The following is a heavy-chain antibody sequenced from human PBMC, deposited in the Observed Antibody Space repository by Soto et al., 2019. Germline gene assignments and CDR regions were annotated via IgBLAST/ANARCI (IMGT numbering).Heavy chain of an antibody. J-gene: IGHJ3*02. CDR1: GGSISSGSYY. V-gene: IGHV4-31*03. CDR2: IYYSGST. D-gene: IGHD3-22*01. CDR3: ARDPLEYYYDSSGKGPGAFDI. Sequence: PSETLSLTCTVSGGSISSGSYYWSWIRQHPGKGLEWIGYIYYSGSTYYNPSLKSRVTISVDTSKNQFSLKLSSVTAADTAVYYCARDPLEYYYDSSGKGPGAFDIWGQGTMVTVSS.